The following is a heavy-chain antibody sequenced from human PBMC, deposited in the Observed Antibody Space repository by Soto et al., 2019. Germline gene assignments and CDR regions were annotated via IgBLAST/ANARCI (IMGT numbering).Heavy chain of an antibody. CDR1: GGSLSGYY. Sequence: QVQLQQWGAGLLKPSETLSLTCAVYGGSLSGYYWSWIRQPPGKALEWIGEINYSGNTNYNPSLKSRVTISVDTSKNQLFLNLSSVTAADTAIYYCARHHVRGRTIAGAAEFWGQGTLVTVSS. CDR2: INYSGNT. D-gene: IGHD1-26*01. CDR3: ARHHVRGRTIAGAAEF. V-gene: IGHV4-34*01. J-gene: IGHJ4*02.